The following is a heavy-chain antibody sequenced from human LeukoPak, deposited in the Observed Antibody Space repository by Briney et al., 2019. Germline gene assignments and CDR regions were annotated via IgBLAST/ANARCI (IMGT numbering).Heavy chain of an antibody. CDR1: GFTFDDYA. V-gene: IGHV3-9*01. D-gene: IGHD6-19*01. Sequence: GGSLRLSCAASGFTFDDYAMHWVRQAPGKGLEWASGISWNSGSIGYADSVKGRFTISRDNAKNSLYLQMNSLRAEDTALYYCAKDRRSGWYYSAFDIWGQGTMVTVSS. J-gene: IGHJ3*02. CDR3: AKDRRSGWYYSAFDI. CDR2: ISWNSGSI.